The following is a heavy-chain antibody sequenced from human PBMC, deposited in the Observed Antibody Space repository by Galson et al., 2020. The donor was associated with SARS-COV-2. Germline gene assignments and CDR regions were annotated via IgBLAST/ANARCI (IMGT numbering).Heavy chain of an antibody. J-gene: IGHJ4*02. CDR3: ARDGTAMVTTPAVLFDY. Sequence: GESLKISCAASGFSFSAYAMHWIRQTPGKGLEWVAVISHHGGNPNYADSVKGRFTISRDNSKDTLYLEMNSLRTEDTAVYHCARDGTAMVTTPAVLFDYWGQGTLVTVSS. CDR1: GFSFSAYA. D-gene: IGHD5-18*01. V-gene: IGHV3-30*04. CDR2: ISHHGGNP.